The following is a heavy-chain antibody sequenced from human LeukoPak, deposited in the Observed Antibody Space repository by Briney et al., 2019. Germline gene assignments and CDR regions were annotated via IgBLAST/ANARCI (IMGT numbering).Heavy chain of an antibody. CDR2: ISGSGGST. J-gene: IGHJ4*02. CDR1: GFTFSSYA. CDR3: AKAGDSSGYFDY. D-gene: IGHD3-22*01. V-gene: IGHV3-23*01. Sequence: GGSLRLSCAASGFTFSSYAMSWVRQAPGKGLEWVSAISGSGGSTYYADSVKGRFTISRDNSKNTLYLQMNSLRAEDTAVYYGAKAGDSSGYFDYWGQGTLVTVSS.